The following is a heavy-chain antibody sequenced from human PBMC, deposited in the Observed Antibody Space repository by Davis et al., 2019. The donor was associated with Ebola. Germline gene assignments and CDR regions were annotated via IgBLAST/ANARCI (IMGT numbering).Heavy chain of an antibody. J-gene: IGHJ4*02. CDR1: GFTFSSYG. Sequence: GGSLRLSCAASGFTFSSYGMHWVRQAPGKGLEWVAVISYDGSNKYYADSVKGRFTISRDNSKNTLYLQMNSLKTEDTAVYYCTHSSGYNNADYWGQGTLVTVSS. V-gene: IGHV3-30*03. CDR3: THSSGYNNADY. CDR2: ISYDGSNK. D-gene: IGHD3-22*01.